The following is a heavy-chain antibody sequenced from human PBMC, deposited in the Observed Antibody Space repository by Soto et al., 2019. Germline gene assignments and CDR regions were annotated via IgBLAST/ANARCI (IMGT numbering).Heavy chain of an antibody. D-gene: IGHD2-2*01. CDR1: GGSISSYY. Sequence: SETLSLTCTVSGGSISSYYWSWVRQPPGKGLEWIGYIYYSGSTNYNPSLKSRATISVDTSKNQFSLKLSSVTAADTAVYYCARDELRYCSSTSCANGMDVWGQGTTVTVSS. J-gene: IGHJ6*02. CDR2: IYYSGST. CDR3: ARDELRYCSSTSCANGMDV. V-gene: IGHV4-59*01.